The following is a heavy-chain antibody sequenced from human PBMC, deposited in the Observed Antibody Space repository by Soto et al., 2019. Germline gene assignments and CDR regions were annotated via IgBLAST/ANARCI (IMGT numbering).Heavy chain of an antibody. D-gene: IGHD6-13*01. CDR3: AVYSSSFH. CDR1: GFTFSSYE. CDR2: ISSSGSTI. Sequence: GGALRRFCAAAGFTFSSYEMNWVRQAPGKGLEWVSYISSSGSTIYYADSVKGRFTISRDNAKNSLYLQMNSLRAEDTAVYYCAVYSSSFHWGQLTLV. V-gene: IGHV3-48*03. J-gene: IGHJ4*02.